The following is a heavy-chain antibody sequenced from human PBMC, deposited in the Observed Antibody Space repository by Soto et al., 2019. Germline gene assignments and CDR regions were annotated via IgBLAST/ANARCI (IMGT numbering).Heavy chain of an antibody. V-gene: IGHV4-59*08. CDR1: GGSISSYY. CDR2: LYNSGST. D-gene: IGHD6-19*01. Sequence: SEPRSLTCTVSGGSISSYYWSWIRQSAGKGLEWIGYLYNSGSTIYNPSLKSRATISADTSNNRFSLKLSSVTAADTAFYYCARRMRDSSGWHYWGQGTLVTVSS. J-gene: IGHJ4*02. CDR3: ARRMRDSSGWHY.